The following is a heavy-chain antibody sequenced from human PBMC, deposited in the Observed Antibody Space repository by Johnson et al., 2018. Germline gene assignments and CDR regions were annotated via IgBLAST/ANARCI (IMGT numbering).Heavy chain of an antibody. D-gene: IGHD3-3*01. J-gene: IGHJ6*03. Sequence: QVQLVQSGGGVVQPGRSLRLSCAASGFTFSSYALHWVRQAPGTGLEGVAGMSYDGSNQYYADSVKGLFTISRDNSKNTLYLQMNRLRAEDTDVYYCARDFTTVSYYYYCMDVWGKGTTVTVSS. V-gene: IGHV3-30-3*01. CDR1: GFTFSSYA. CDR3: ARDFTTVSYYYYCMDV. CDR2: MSYDGSNQ.